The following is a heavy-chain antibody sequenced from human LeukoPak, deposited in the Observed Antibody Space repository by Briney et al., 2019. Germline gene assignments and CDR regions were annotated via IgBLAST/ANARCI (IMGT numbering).Heavy chain of an antibody. D-gene: IGHD6-13*01. J-gene: IGHJ6*03. CDR3: ARDPGAAADYYYYYYMDV. CDR2: IYTSGST. V-gene: IGHV4-61*02. CDR1: GGSISSGSYY. Sequence: SQTLSLTCTVPGGSISSGSYYWSWIRQPAGKGLEWIGRIYTSGSTNYNPSLKSRVTISVDTSKNQFSLKLSSVTAADTAVYYCARDPGAAADYYYYYYMDVWGKGTTVTVSS.